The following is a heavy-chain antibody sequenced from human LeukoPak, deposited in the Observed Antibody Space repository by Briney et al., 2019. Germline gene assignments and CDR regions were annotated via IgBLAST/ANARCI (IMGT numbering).Heavy chain of an antibody. V-gene: IGHV3-23*01. J-gene: IGHJ5*02. CDR1: GFTFSTYA. CDR2: ISGSGAST. Sequence: PGGSLRLSCAASGFTFSTYAMTWVRQAPGKGLQWVSGISGSGASTYYADSVKGRFTISRDNSKNTLYPQIDDLRADDTAVYHCAKGASSGWLLYWFAPWGQGTLVTVSS. CDR3: AKGASSGWLLYWFAP. D-gene: IGHD6-19*01.